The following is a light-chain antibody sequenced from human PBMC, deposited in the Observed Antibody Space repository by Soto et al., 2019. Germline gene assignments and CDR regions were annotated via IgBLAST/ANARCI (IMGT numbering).Light chain of an antibody. CDR2: LGS. CDR1: QSLLHSNGYNY. CDR3: MQALQTPLT. Sequence: DIVMTQSPLSLPVTPGEPASISCRSSQSLLHSNGYNYLDWYLQKPGQSPQLLIYLGSNRASGVPDRFSGGGSGTDFTLKISRVAAEDVGVYYCMQALQTPLTFGGGTKVEIK. V-gene: IGKV2-28*01. J-gene: IGKJ4*01.